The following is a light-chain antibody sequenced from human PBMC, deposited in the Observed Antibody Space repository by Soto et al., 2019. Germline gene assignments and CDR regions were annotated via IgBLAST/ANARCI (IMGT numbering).Light chain of an antibody. Sequence: EIVMTQTPLSSPVTLGQPASISCRSSQSPVHSDGSTYLIWIHVGPGQSPRPLIYKVSNRFSGVTDRVTGSGAETDFTLKISRVEAGDVGTLYCMQQTQFPLTFGGGTKVEI. CDR3: MQQTQFPLT. J-gene: IGKJ4*01. CDR1: QSPVHSDGSTY. V-gene: IGKV2-24*01. CDR2: KVS.